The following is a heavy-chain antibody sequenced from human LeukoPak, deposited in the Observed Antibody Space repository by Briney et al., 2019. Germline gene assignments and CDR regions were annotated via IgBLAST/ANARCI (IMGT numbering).Heavy chain of an antibody. V-gene: IGHV4-59*01. CDR3: AGTYYYGSGPMDV. CDR2: IYYSGST. CDR1: GGSISSYY. D-gene: IGHD3-10*01. Sequence: SETLSLTCTVSGGSISSYYWSWIRQPPGKGLEWIGCIYYSGSTNYNPSLKSRVTISVDTSKNQFSLKLSSVTAADTAVYYCAGTYYYGSGPMDVWGKGTTVTISS. J-gene: IGHJ6*03.